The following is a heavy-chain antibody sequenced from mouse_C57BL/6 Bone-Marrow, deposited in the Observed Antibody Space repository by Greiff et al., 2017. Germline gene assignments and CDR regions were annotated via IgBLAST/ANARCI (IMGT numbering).Heavy chain of an antibody. J-gene: IGHJ2*01. V-gene: IGHV5-4*03. CDR3: ARALITTVYYFDY. Sequence: EVKVVESGGGLVKPGGSLKLSCAASGFTFSSYAMSWVRQTPEKRLEWVATISDGGSYTYYPDNVKGRFTISRDNAKNTLYLQMSHLKSEDTAMYYCARALITTVYYFDYWGQGTTLTVAS. D-gene: IGHD1-1*01. CDR1: GFTFSSYA. CDR2: ISDGGSYT.